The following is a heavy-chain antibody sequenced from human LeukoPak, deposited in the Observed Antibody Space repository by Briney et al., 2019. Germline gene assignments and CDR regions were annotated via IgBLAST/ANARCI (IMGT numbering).Heavy chain of an antibody. CDR3: AKDRLLNCRGDCYIFDY. CDR1: GFTFSSYA. Sequence: SGGSLRLSCAASGFTFSSYAMSWVRQAPGKGLEWVSAISGSGGSTYYADSVKGRFTISRDNSKNTLYLQMNSLRAEDTAVYYCAKDRLLNCRGDCYIFDYWGQGTVVTVSS. D-gene: IGHD2-21*02. J-gene: IGHJ4*02. CDR2: ISGSGGST. V-gene: IGHV3-23*01.